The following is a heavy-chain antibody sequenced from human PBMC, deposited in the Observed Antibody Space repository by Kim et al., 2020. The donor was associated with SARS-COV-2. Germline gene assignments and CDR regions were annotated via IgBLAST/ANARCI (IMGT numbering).Heavy chain of an antibody. J-gene: IGHJ3*02. CDR2: IKQDGNPK. V-gene: IGHV3-7*01. CDR3: ARDGDLYSSGKDAFDI. CDR1: GFTFSSYW. D-gene: IGHD6-19*01. Sequence: GGSLRLSCAASGFTFSSYWMTWVRQAPGKGLEWVANIKQDGNPKYDVDSVKGRFTISRDNAKNSLYLQMNSLRAEDTAVYYCARDGDLYSSGKDAFDIWGQGTMVTVSS.